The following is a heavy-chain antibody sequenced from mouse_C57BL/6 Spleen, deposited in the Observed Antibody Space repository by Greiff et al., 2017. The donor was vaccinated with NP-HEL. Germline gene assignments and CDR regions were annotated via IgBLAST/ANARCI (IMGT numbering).Heavy chain of an antibody. D-gene: IGHD2-5*01. V-gene: IGHV1-69*01. CDR3: AREGYSKGFAY. CDR2: IDPSDSYP. Sequence: QVQLQQPGAELVMPGASVKLSCKASGYTFTSYWMHWVKQRPGQGLEWIGEIDPSDSYPNYNQKFKGKSTLTVDKSSSTAYMQLSSLTSEDSAVYYCAREGYSKGFAYWGQGTLVTVSA. CDR1: GYTFTSYW. J-gene: IGHJ3*01.